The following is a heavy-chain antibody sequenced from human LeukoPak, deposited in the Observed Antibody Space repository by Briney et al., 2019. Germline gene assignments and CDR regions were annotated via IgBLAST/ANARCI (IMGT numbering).Heavy chain of an antibody. CDR1: RFTGSNNY. J-gene: IGHJ4*02. D-gene: IGHD5-24*01. Sequence: GVSLRFSGAGSRFTGSNNYMRWVRQAPGKELKWVSLIYSGGSTYYADSVKGRFTISRDHSKNTLYLQMDSLRAEDTAVYYCARENGYKVFDYWGQGTLVTVSS. CDR2: IYSGGST. V-gene: IGHV3-53*01. CDR3: ARENGYKVFDY.